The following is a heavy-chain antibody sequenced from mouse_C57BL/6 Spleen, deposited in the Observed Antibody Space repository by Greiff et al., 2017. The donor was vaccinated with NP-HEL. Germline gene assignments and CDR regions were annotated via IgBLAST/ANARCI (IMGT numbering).Heavy chain of an antibody. CDR3: TRGSTTVVSYAMDY. D-gene: IGHD1-1*01. CDR1: GYTFTDYE. J-gene: IGHJ4*01. Sequence: QVQLQQSGAELVRPGASVTLSCKASGYTFTDYEMHWVKQTPVQGLEWIGAIDPETGGTAYNQKFKGKAILTADKSSSTAYMELRRLTSEDSAVYYCTRGSTTVVSYAMDYWGQGTSVTVSS. CDR2: IDPETGGT. V-gene: IGHV1-15*01.